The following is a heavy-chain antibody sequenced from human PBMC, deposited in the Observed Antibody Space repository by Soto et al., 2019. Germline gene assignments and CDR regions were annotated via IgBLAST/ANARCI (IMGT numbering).Heavy chain of an antibody. CDR2: INAGNGNT. V-gene: IGHV1-3*01. D-gene: IGHD3-3*01. J-gene: IGHJ4*02. CDR1: GYTFSSHA. CDR3: ARDGARITVFGVVYYFDD. Sequence: GASVKVSCKASGYTFSSHAMHWVRQAPGQRLEWMGWINAGNGNTKYSQNFQGRVAITRDTSASTAYMELRSLRSEDTAVYYCARDGARITVFGVVYYFDDWGQGTVVTVYS.